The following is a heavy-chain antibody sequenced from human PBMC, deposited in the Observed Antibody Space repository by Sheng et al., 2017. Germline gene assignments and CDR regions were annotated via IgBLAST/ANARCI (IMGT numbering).Heavy chain of an antibody. CDR3: ARQVWSGYRHVDY. V-gene: IGHV4-39*01. Sequence: QLQLQESGPGLVKPSETLSLTCTVSGGSISNDGYLWGWIRQPPGKGLEWIGSISYTGNTYYNPSLTSRVHHXRRHVHEPVVPEADLSDRLRHGCVFCARQVWSGYRHVDYWGQGTLVTVSS. D-gene: IGHD3-3*01. J-gene: IGHJ4*02. CDR2: ISYTGNT. CDR1: GGSISNDGYL.